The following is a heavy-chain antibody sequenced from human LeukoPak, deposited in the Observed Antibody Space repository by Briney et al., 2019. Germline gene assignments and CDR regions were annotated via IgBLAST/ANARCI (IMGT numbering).Heavy chain of an antibody. V-gene: IGHV4-59*01. Sequence: TSETRSLTCTVSAGSISSYYCSWIRQLPGKGLEWVGYIYSIGRTTYNPSLKSRVPISVDTSKSQSSLKLSSVTAADTAVYYCATTRSYYYGSGSPNWFDPWGQGTLVTVSS. J-gene: IGHJ5*02. CDR3: ATTRSYYYGSGSPNWFDP. D-gene: IGHD3-10*01. CDR1: AGSISSYY. CDR2: IYSIGRT.